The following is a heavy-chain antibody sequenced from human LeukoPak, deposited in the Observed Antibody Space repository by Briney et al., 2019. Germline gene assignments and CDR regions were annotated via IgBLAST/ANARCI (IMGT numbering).Heavy chain of an antibody. J-gene: IGHJ4*02. D-gene: IGHD3-22*01. Sequence: PSETLSLTCTVSGGSISSSSYYWGWIRQPPGKGLEWIGSIYYSGSTYYNPSLKSRVTISVDTSKNQFSLKLSSVTAADTAVYYCAKLTYYYDSSGWDDYWGQGTLVTVSS. CDR3: AKLTYYYDSSGWDDY. CDR1: GGSISSSSYY. V-gene: IGHV4-39*07. CDR2: IYYSGST.